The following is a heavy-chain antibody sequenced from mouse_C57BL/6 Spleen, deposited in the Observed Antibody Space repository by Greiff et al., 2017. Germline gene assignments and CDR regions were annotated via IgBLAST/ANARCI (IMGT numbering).Heavy chain of an antibody. Sequence: VKLLESGAELARPGASVKLSCKASGYTFTSYGISWVKQRTGQGLEWIGEIYPRSGNTYYNEKFKGKATLTADKSSSTAYMELRSLTSEDSAVYFCARMDYVHWYFDVWGTGTTVTVSS. V-gene: IGHV1-81*01. D-gene: IGHD1-1*02. J-gene: IGHJ1*03. CDR1: GYTFTSYG. CDR2: IYPRSGNT. CDR3: ARMDYVHWYFDV.